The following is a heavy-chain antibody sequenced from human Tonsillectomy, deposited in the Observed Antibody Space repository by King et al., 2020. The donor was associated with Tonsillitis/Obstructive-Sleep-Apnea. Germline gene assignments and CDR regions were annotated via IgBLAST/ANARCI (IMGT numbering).Heavy chain of an antibody. D-gene: IGHD5-12*01. CDR3: ARASGYSTDL. V-gene: IGHV1-2*02. J-gene: IGHJ5*02. CDR2: INPNSGGT. CDR1: GYTFTGYY. Sequence: QLVQSGAEVKKPGASVKVSCKASGYTFTGYYLHWVRQAPGQGLEWMGWINPNSGGTKYVQKFQGRVTMTRDTSISAAYMELSSLRSDTAVYYCARASGYSTDLWGQGTLVTVSS.